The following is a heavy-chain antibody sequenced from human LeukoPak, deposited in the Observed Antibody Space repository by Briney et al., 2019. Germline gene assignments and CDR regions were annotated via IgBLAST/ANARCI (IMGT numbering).Heavy chain of an antibody. CDR3: AREGGSYSSSGTSFDY. V-gene: IGHV3-30-3*01. CDR2: ISYDGSNK. J-gene: IGHJ4*02. Sequence: GGSLRLSCAASGFTFSNSWMHWVRQAPGKGLEWVAVISYDGSNKYYADSVKGRFTISRDNSKNTLYLQMNSLRAEDTAVYYCAREGGSYSSSGTSFDYWGQGTLVTVSS. CDR1: GFTFSNSW. D-gene: IGHD6-13*01.